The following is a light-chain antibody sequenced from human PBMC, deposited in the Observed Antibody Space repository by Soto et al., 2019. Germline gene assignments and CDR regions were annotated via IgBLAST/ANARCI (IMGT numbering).Light chain of an antibody. CDR3: RSYTSSSTYV. J-gene: IGLJ1*01. Sequence: QSVLTQPASVSGSPGQSITISCTGTGSDVGGYDYVSWYQHHPGKAPKVMIYEVTNRPSGVSNRFSGSKSGNTASLTISGLLAEDEADYYCRSYTSSSTYVFGNGTKV. CDR1: GSDVGGYDY. V-gene: IGLV2-14*01. CDR2: EVT.